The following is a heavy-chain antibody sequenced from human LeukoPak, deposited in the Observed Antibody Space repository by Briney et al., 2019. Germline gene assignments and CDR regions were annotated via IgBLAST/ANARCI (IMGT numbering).Heavy chain of an antibody. CDR2: ISHSGST. CDR3: ARLRDGDYGGYFDY. V-gene: IGHV4-59*08. D-gene: IGHD4-17*01. J-gene: IGHJ4*02. Sequence: NPSETLSLTCTVSGGSISSYYWGWIRQPPGEGLEWVGYISHSGSTKYNSSLKSRAIISSDTSKNQFSLKLSSVTAADTALYYCARLRDGDYGGYFDYWGQGTLVTASS. CDR1: GGSISSYY.